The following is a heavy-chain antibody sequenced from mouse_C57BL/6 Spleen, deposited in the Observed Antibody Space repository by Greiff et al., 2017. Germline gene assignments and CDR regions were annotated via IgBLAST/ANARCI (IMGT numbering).Heavy chain of an antibody. CDR3: ARDGGSSGYDY. CDR2: ISAGGSYT. Sequence: EVKVVESGGGLVKPGGSLKLSCAASGFTFSSYAMSWVRQTPEKRLEWVATISAGGSYTYYPDNVKGRFTISRDNAKNNLYLQMSHLKSEDTAMYYCARDGGSSGYDYWGQGTTLTVAS. J-gene: IGHJ2*01. V-gene: IGHV5-4*01. CDR1: GFTFSSYA. D-gene: IGHD3-2*02.